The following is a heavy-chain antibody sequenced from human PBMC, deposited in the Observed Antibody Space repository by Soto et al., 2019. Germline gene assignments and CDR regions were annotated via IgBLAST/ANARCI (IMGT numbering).Heavy chain of an antibody. D-gene: IGHD3-22*01. J-gene: IGHJ4*02. V-gene: IGHV1-69*13. CDR1: GGTFSSYA. CDR3: ARRFQRYYYDSSGYYWDY. CDR2: IIPIFGTA. Sequence: GASVKVSCKASGGTFSSYAISWVRQAPGQGLEWMGGIIPIFGTANYAQKFQGRVTITADESTSTAYMELSSLRSEDTAVYYCARRFQRYYYDSSGYYWDYWGQGTLVTVSS.